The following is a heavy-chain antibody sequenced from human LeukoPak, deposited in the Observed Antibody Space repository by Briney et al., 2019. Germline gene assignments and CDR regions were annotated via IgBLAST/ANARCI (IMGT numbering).Heavy chain of an antibody. Sequence: ASVKVSCKASGGTFSSYAISWVRQAPGQGLEWMGRITPILGIANYAQKFQGRVTITADKSTSTAYMELSSLRSEDTAVYYCARSGRYCSGGSCYSGYYYYGMDVWGQGTTVTVSS. CDR1: GGTFSSYA. D-gene: IGHD2-15*01. CDR3: ARSGRYCSGGSCYSGYYYYGMDV. V-gene: IGHV1-69*04. CDR2: ITPILGIA. J-gene: IGHJ6*02.